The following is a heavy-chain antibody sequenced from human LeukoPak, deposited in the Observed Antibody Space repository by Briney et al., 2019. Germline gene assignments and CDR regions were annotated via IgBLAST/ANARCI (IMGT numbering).Heavy chain of an antibody. CDR3: ARGPSYCSGGSCYPRGSDY. V-gene: IGHV1-8*03. CDR1: GYTFTSYD. D-gene: IGHD2-15*01. CDR2: MNPNSGNT. Sequence: ASVKVSCKASGYTFTSYDINWVRQATGQGLEWMGWMNPNSGNTGYAQKFQGRVTITRNTSISTAYMELSSLRSEDTAVYYCARGPSYCSGGSCYPRGSDYWGQGTLVTVSS. J-gene: IGHJ4*02.